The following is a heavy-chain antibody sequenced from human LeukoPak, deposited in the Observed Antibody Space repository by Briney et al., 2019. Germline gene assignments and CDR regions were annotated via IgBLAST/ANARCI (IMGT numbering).Heavy chain of an antibody. J-gene: IGHJ4*02. CDR3: ARVHSSGWYDLYYFDY. CDR2: ISAYNGNT. V-gene: IGHV1-18*01. Sequence: ASVKVSCKASGYTFTSYGISWVRQAPGQGLEWMGWISAYNGNTNYAQKLQGRVTMTTDTSTSTAYMELRSLRSDDTAVYYCARVHSSGWYDLYYFDYWGQGTLVTVSS. D-gene: IGHD6-19*01. CDR1: GYTFTSYG.